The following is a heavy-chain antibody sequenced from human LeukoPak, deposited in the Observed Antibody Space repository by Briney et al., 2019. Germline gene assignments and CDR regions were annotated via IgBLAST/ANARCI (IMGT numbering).Heavy chain of an antibody. Sequence: SETLSLTCAVYGGSFSGYYWSWIRQPAGKGLEWIGRIYTSGSTNYNPSLKSRVTMSVDTSKNQFSLKLSSVTAADTAVYYCARDSRPFIQLRTLGGRWFDPWGQGTLVTVSS. CDR1: GGSFSGYY. D-gene: IGHD5-18*01. CDR2: IYTSGST. J-gene: IGHJ5*02. V-gene: IGHV4-4*07. CDR3: ARDSRPFIQLRTLGGRWFDP.